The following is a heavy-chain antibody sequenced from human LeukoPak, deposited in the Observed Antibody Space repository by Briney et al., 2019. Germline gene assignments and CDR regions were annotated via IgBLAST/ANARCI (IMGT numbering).Heavy chain of an antibody. Sequence: SQTLSLTCTVSGGSISSGGYYWSWIRQPPGKGLEWIGYIYHSGSTYYNPSLKSRVTISVDRSKNQFSLKLSSVTAADTAVYYCARDRCSSTSCYLVDYWGQGTLVTVSS. CDR3: ARDRCSSTSCYLVDY. CDR1: GGSISSGGYY. D-gene: IGHD2-2*01. J-gene: IGHJ4*02. CDR2: IYHSGST. V-gene: IGHV4-30-2*01.